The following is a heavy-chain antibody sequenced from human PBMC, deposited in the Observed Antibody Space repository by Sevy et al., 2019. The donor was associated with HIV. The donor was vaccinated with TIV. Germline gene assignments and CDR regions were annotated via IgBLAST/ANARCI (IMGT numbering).Heavy chain of an antibody. V-gene: IGHV3-33*01. CDR2: IWYDGSNK. CDR3: ARDGAAAGTGAIYYYYGMDV. CDR1: GFTFSSYG. J-gene: IGHJ6*02. Sequence: GGSLRLSCAASGFTFSSYGMHWVRQAPGKGLEWVAVIWYDGSNKYYADSVKGRFTISRDNSKNTLYQQMNSLRAEDTAVYYCARDGAAAGTGAIYYYYGMDVWGQGTTVTVSS. D-gene: IGHD6-13*01.